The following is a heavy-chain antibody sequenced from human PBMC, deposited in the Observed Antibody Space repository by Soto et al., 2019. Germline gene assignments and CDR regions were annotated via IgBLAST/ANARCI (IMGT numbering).Heavy chain of an antibody. Sequence: GGSLRLSCAASGFTFSNYWMSWVRQTPGKELERVANIKEDGSADYYVDSVKGRFTNSRDNAKTSLYLQMNSLRVKDTGVYYCVRDPSSGYDYWGQGTLVTVSS. CDR3: VRDPSSGYDY. CDR1: GFTFSNYW. V-gene: IGHV3-7*01. D-gene: IGHD3-22*01. J-gene: IGHJ4*02. CDR2: IKEDGSAD.